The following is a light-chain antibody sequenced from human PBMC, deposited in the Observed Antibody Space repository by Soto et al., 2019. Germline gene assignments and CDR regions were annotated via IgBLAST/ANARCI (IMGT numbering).Light chain of an antibody. CDR1: QSVSSN. Sequence: EILMTQSPATLSVSLGERATLSCRASQSVSSNLAWYQQTPGQAPRLLIYGASTRATGIPARFNGSGSGTEFTLTISSLQSEDFAVYYWQQYNNWPRTFGRGTKV. CDR3: QQYNNWPRT. J-gene: IGKJ1*01. CDR2: GAS. V-gene: IGKV3-15*01.